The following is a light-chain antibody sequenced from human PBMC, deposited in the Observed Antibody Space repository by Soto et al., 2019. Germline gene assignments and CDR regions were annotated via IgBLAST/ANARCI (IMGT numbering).Light chain of an antibody. CDR3: CSYGGRTTWSM. CDR2: EGS. CDR1: SSDVGSYNL. V-gene: IGLV2-23*01. Sequence: QSVMTQPASVSGSPGQSITISCTGTSSDVGSYNLVSWYQQHPGKAPKVIICEGSKRPSGVSNRFSGSRSGNTASLTISGLQDEDEADEYCCSYGGRTTWSMFG. J-gene: IGLJ7*01.